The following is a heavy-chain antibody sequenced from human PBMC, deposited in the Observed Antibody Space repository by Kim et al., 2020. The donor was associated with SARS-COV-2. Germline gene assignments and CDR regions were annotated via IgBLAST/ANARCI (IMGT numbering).Heavy chain of an antibody. CDR2: INPSGGST. D-gene: IGHD3-22*01. J-gene: IGHJ4*02. CDR1: GYTFTSYY. Sequence: ASVKVSCKASGYTFTSYYMHWVRQAPGQGLEWMGIINPSGGSTSYAQKFQGRVTMTRDTSTSTVYMELSSLRSEDTAVYYCARDVFILDYYDSSGAFDYWGQGTLVTVSS. V-gene: IGHV1-46*01. CDR3: ARDVFILDYYDSSGAFDY.